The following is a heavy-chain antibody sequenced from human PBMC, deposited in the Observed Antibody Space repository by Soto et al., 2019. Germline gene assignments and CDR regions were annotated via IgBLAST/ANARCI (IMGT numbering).Heavy chain of an antibody. J-gene: IGHJ4*02. CDR3: AREGGIVGATKGFDY. V-gene: IGHV1-46*01. D-gene: IGHD1-26*01. CDR2: INPSGGST. Sequence: ASVKVSCKASGYTFTSYYMHWVRQAPGQGLEWMGIINPSGGSTSYAQKFQGRVTMTRDTSTSTVYMELSSLRSEDTAVYYCAREGGIVGATKGFDYWGQGXLVTVHS. CDR1: GYTFTSYY.